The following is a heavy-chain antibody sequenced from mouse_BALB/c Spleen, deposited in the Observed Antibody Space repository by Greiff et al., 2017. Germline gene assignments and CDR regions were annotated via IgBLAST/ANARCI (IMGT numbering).Heavy chain of an antibody. D-gene: IGHD2-4*01. V-gene: IGHV5-17*02. J-gene: IGHJ4*01. CDR2: ISSGSSTI. Sequence: EVQGVESGGGLVQPGGSRKLSCAASGFTFSSFGMHWVRQAPEKGLEWVAYISSGSSTIYYADTVKGRFTISRDNPKNTLFLQMTSLRSEDTAMYYCARPGTMITTDAMDYWGQGTSVTVSS. CDR1: GFTFSSFG. CDR3: ARPGTMITTDAMDY.